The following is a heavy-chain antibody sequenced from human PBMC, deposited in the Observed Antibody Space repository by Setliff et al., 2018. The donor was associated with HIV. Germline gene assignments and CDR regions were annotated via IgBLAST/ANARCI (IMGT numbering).Heavy chain of an antibody. Sequence: PSETLSLTCYVTDDPISSHYWSWVRQPAGKGLEWIGRLYVSGDTNYNPSLKSRVTMSLDTSKKHFSLKLKSVTAADTAVYYCALTGHRLLRGYMDVWGKGTTVTVTS. CDR1: DDPISSHY. D-gene: IGHD2-15*01. CDR2: LYVSGDT. J-gene: IGHJ6*03. V-gene: IGHV4-4*07. CDR3: ALTGHRLLRGYMDV.